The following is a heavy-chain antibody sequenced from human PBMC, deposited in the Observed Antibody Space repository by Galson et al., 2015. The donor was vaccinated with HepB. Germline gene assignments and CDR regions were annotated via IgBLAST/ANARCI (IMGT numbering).Heavy chain of an antibody. Sequence: PALVKPTQTLTLTCTFSGFSLSTSGMCVSWIRQPPGKALEWLALIDWDDDKYYSTSLKTRLTISKDTSKNQVVLTMTNMDPVDTATYYCARLGSPDPNQDYYYGMDVWGQGTTVTVSS. CDR2: IDWDDDK. V-gene: IGHV2-70*01. D-gene: IGHD3-10*01. J-gene: IGHJ6*02. CDR3: ARLGSPDPNQDYYYGMDV. CDR1: GFSLSTSGMC.